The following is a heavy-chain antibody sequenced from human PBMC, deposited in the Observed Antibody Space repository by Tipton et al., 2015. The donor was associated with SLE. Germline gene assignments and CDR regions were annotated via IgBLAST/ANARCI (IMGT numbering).Heavy chain of an antibody. Sequence: SLRLSCAASGFFFDDYTMHWVRQAPGKGLEWVSSISSSSSYIYYADSVKGRFTISRDNAKNSLYLQMNSLRAEDTAVYYCARDPHPLTGYYPDFDYWGQGTTVTVSS. CDR1: GFFFDDYT. V-gene: IGHV3-21*03. D-gene: IGHD3-9*01. CDR2: ISSSSSYI. CDR3: ARDPHPLTGYYPDFDY. J-gene: IGHJ4*03.